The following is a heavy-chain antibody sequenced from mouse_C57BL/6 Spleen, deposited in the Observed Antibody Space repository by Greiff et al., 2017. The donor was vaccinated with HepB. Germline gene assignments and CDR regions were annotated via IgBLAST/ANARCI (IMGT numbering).Heavy chain of an antibody. D-gene: IGHD4-1*01. Sequence: QVQLKQSGAELARPGASVKMSCKASGYTFTSYTMHWVKQRPGQGLEWIGYINPSSGYTKYNQKFKDKATLTADKSSSTAYMQLSSLTSEDSAVYYCAREALTGPFDYWGQGTTLTVSS. J-gene: IGHJ2*01. CDR1: GYTFTSYT. CDR2: INPSSGYT. CDR3: AREALTGPFDY. V-gene: IGHV1-4*01.